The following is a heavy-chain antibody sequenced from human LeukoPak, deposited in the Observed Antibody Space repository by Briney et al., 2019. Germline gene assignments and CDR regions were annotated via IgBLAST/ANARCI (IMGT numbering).Heavy chain of an antibody. D-gene: IGHD2-15*01. CDR3: ARRTPGYCSGGGCYAFQH. Sequence: GGSLRLSCAASGFTFSNFAVVWVRQAPGKGLEWVCAISGSGTSIYYADSVRGRFTISRDNSKSTVSLQMNSLRAEDTAVYYCARRTPGYCSGGGCYAFQHWGQGTLVTVSS. CDR2: ISGSGTSI. V-gene: IGHV3-23*01. CDR1: GFTFSNFA. J-gene: IGHJ1*01.